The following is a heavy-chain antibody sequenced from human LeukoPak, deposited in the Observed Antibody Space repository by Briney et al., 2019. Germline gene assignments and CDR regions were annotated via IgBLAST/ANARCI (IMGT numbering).Heavy chain of an antibody. J-gene: IGHJ4*02. CDR3: ARGTEYGGRFAIDY. V-gene: IGHV3-72*01. D-gene: IGHD1-26*01. Sequence: GGSLRLSCAASGFTFSDHYMDWVRQAPGKGLEWVGRSRNRANSYTTEYAASVKGRFTISRDDSKNSLYLQMNSLKTEDTAVYHCARGTEYGGRFAIDYWGQGTLVTVSS. CDR2: SRNRANSYTT. CDR1: GFTFSDHY.